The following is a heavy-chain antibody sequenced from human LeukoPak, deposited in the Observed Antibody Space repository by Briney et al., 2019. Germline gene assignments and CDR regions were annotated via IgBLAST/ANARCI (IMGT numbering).Heavy chain of an antibody. J-gene: IGHJ4*02. V-gene: IGHV4-59*08. CDR1: GGSISGYY. CDR3: ARRSCPSGVCSLDY. Sequence: SETLSLTCTVSGGSISGYYWSWIQQPPGKGLEWIGYIYYSGSTNYNPSVKSRVTISVDTSKNHFSLNLSSVTAADTAMYYCARRSCPSGVCSLDYWGQGTLVTVSS. CDR2: IYYSGST. D-gene: IGHD2-8*01.